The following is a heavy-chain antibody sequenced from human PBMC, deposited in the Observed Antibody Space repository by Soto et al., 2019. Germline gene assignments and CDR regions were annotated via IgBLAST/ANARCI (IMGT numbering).Heavy chain of an antibody. Sequence: QVQLQESGPGLVKPSETLSLTCTVPGGSVSIGTYYWSWIRQPPGKGLEWIGFIHYSGSTNYHPSLKSRVTMSADTSKNQFSLKLTSVNAADTAVYYCTRGGDAYKNGHWGQGTLVTVYS. D-gene: IGHD2-21*01. CDR1: GGSVSIGTYY. V-gene: IGHV4-61*01. CDR3: TRGGDAYKNGH. J-gene: IGHJ4*02. CDR2: IHYSGST.